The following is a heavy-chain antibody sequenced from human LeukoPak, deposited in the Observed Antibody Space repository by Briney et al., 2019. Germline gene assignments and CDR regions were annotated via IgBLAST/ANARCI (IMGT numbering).Heavy chain of an antibody. V-gene: IGHV5-51*01. Sequence: GESPKISCKGSGYSFTSYWIGWVRQMPGKGLEWMGIIYPGDSDTRYSPSFQGQVTISADKSISTAYLQWSSLKASDTAMYYCARRTLRYFDWLLIPDAFDIWGQGTMVTVSS. CDR3: ARRTLRYFDWLLIPDAFDI. D-gene: IGHD3-9*01. J-gene: IGHJ3*02. CDR2: IYPGDSDT. CDR1: GYSFTSYW.